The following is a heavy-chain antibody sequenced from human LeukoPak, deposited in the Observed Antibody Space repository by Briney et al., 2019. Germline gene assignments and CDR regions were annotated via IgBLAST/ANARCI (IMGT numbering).Heavy chain of an antibody. V-gene: IGHV4-31*03. CDR2: IYYSGST. Sequence: SQTLSLTCTVSGGSISSGGHYWSWIRQHPGKGLEWIGYIYYSGSTYYNPSLKSRVTISVDTSKNQFSLKLSSVTAADTAVYYCAREYSGYDGGNYYYGMDVWGQGTTVTVSS. CDR1: GGSISSGGHY. CDR3: AREYSGYDGGNYYYGMDV. D-gene: IGHD5-12*01. J-gene: IGHJ6*02.